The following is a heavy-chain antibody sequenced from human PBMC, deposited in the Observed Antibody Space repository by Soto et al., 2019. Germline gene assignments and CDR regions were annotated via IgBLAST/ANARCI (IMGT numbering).Heavy chain of an antibody. Sequence: EVPLVESGGGLVQPGGSLKLSCAASGFTFSGSAMHWVRQASGKGLEWVGRIGSKANNYATAYAASVKGRFTISRDDSKNTAYLQMNSLKTEDTAIYYCTRPFDCSAGSRYSGWYYYYGMDVWGQGTTVTVSS. J-gene: IGHJ6*02. D-gene: IGHD2-15*01. CDR2: IGSKANNYAT. CDR1: GFTFSGSA. CDR3: TRPFDCSAGSRYSGWYYYYGMDV. V-gene: IGHV3-73*01.